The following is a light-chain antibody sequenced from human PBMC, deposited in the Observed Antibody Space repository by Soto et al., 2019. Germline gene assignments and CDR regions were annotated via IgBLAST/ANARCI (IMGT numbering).Light chain of an antibody. CDR3: SSYTSSSNLPYV. CDR2: DVS. CDR1: SSDVGGYNY. V-gene: IGLV2-14*01. Sequence: QSVLTQPASVSGSPGQSITISCTGTSSDVGGYNYVSWYQQHPGKAPKLMIYDVSSRPSGVSNRFSGSKSGNTASLTISGLQAEDEADYYCSSYTSSSNLPYVFGTGTKLTV. J-gene: IGLJ1*01.